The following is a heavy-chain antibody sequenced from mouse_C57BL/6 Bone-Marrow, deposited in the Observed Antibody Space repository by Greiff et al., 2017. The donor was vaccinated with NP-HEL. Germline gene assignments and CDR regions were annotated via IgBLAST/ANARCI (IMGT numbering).Heavy chain of an antibody. CDR3: TRLTTVVPFAY. CDR1: GYTFTSYW. Sequence: QVQLQQPGAELVRPGSSVTLSCKASGYTFTSYWMHWVKQRPIHGLEWIGNIDPSDSETHSNQKFKDKAILTVDKSSSPAYMQLSSLTSEDSAVYYCTRLTTVVPFAYWGQGTLVTVAA. D-gene: IGHD1-1*01. V-gene: IGHV1-52*01. J-gene: IGHJ3*01. CDR2: IDPSDSET.